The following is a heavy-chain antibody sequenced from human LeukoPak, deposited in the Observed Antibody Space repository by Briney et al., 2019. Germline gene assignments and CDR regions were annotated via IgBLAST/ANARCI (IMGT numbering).Heavy chain of an antibody. CDR2: IYSGGST. V-gene: IGHV3-66*01. Sequence: PGGSLRLSCVASGFTVSRNYMSWVRQAPGKGLEWVSLIYSGGSTYYADSVKGRFTISRDNSKNTLYVQMNSLRAEDTAVYYCAAHSSGYLDWFDPWGQGTLVTVSS. J-gene: IGHJ5*02. CDR3: AAHSSGYLDWFDP. CDR1: GFTVSRNY. D-gene: IGHD3-22*01.